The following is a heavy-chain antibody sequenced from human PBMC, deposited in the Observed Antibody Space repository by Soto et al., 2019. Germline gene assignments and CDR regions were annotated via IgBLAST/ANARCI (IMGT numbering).Heavy chain of an antibody. Sequence: SETLSVTCTVAGGSISSSSYYWGWIRQPPGKGLEWIGSIYYSGSTYYNPSLKSRVTISVDTSKNQFSLKLSSVTAADTAVYYCARGFPTVVTVDYWGQGTLVTVSS. CDR3: ARGFPTVVTVDY. V-gene: IGHV4-39*01. CDR2: IYYSGST. D-gene: IGHD4-17*01. J-gene: IGHJ4*02. CDR1: GGSISSSSYY.